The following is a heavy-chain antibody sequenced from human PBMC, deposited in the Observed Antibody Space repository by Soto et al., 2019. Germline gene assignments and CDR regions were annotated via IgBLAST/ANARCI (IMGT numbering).Heavy chain of an antibody. Sequence: PXDSLQVSCKFSGYSFTNFWFGLVPQMPGEGLEWMGIIYPGDSDTRYSPSFQGQVTISADKSISTAYLQWSSLKASDTAMYYCARLVPYCSGGSCYRDYDAFDIWGQGTMVTVSS. CDR1: GYSFTNFW. CDR3: ARLVPYCSGGSCYRDYDAFDI. J-gene: IGHJ3*02. D-gene: IGHD2-15*01. V-gene: IGHV5-51*01. CDR2: IYPGDSDT.